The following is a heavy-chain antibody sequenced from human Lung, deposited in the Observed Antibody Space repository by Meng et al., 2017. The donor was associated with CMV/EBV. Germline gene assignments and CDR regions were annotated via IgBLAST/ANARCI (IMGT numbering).Heavy chain of an antibody. D-gene: IGHD2-2*01. CDR2: LDYRGRT. CDR1: GDSISSGDYF. J-gene: IGHJ4*02. V-gene: IGHV4-30-4*01. Sequence: LQASGPVLVTPSPTLTLTCTVSGDSISSGDYFWSWIRQPPGKGLEWIGYLDYRGRTFYNPSLKSRVTISVDTSKNQFSLKLSSVTAADTAVYFCARGELLWDYWGQGTLVTVSS. CDR3: ARGELLWDY.